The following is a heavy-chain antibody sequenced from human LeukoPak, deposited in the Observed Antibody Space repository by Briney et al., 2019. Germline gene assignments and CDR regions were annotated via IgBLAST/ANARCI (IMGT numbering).Heavy chain of an antibody. Sequence: ASVKVSCKASGYTFTGYYMHWARQAPGQGLEWMGRINPNSGGTNYAQKFQGRVTMTRDTSISTAYMELSRLRSDDTAVYYCARLTSWYNAFDIWGQGTMVTVSS. V-gene: IGHV1-2*06. CDR1: GYTFTGYY. CDR2: INPNSGGT. CDR3: ARLTSWYNAFDI. D-gene: IGHD6-13*01. J-gene: IGHJ3*02.